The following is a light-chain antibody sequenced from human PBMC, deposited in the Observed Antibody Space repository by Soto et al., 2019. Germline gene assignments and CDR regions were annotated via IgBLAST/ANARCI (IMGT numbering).Light chain of an antibody. CDR1: QSVSTY. Sequence: EIVLTQSPATVSLSPGERATLSCGASQSVSTYLAWYQQNPGQAPRLLIYDASIRATGIPARFSGSGSGTDFTLTISSLEPEDFAVYYCQQGTNWPPGLTFGGGTKVDIK. CDR2: DAS. V-gene: IGKV3-11*01. J-gene: IGKJ4*01. CDR3: QQGTNWPPGLT.